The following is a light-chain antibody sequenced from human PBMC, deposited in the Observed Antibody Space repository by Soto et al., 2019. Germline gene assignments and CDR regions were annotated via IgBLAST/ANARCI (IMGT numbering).Light chain of an antibody. Sequence: QSVLTQPASVSGSPGQSITISCTGSSSDVGGYNYVSWYQQHPGKAPKLMIYEVRNRLSGVSNRFSGSKSGNTASLTISGLQSEDEADYYCTSYTPTGALVFGSGTKVTVL. CDR2: EVR. V-gene: IGLV2-14*01. J-gene: IGLJ6*01. CDR1: SSDVGGYNY. CDR3: TSYTPTGALV.